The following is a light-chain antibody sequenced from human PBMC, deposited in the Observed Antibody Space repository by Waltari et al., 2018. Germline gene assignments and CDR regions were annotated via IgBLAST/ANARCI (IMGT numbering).Light chain of an antibody. CDR1: QSASRA. V-gene: IGKV3-20*01. Sequence: IVLTQSPGSLSSSAGERVTLSCRASQSASRALAWYQQKPGQAPRLLIFGSSNRATGIPDRFSGSGSETDFSLTISRLEPEDFAVYYCQHYVRLPATFGRGTKVEIK. CDR2: GSS. CDR3: QHYVRLPAT. J-gene: IGKJ1*01.